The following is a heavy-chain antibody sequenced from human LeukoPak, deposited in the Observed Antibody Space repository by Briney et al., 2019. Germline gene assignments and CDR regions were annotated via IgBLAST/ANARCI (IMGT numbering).Heavy chain of an antibody. V-gene: IGHV3-15*01. D-gene: IGHD3-22*01. CDR3: TAGHGSGYFTPTQTYYFDY. CDR1: GFTFSKAW. CDR2: IKSKPDDGTT. Sequence: PGGSLRLSCAASGFTFSKAWMSWVRQAPGKGLEWVGRIKSKPDDGTTDYAAPVKGRFTISGDDSKNTLYLQMNSLKTEDTAVYYCTAGHGSGYFTPTQTYYFDYWGQGALVTVSS. J-gene: IGHJ4*02.